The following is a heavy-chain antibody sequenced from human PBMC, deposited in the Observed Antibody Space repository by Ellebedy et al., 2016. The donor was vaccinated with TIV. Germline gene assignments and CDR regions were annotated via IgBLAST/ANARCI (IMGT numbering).Heavy chain of an antibody. Sequence: MPSETLSLTCTVSGGSISNSDYYWNWIRPPPGKGLEWIGSIYYSGSSYYNPSLKSRVTVSVDTSKNQFYLNLSSVTAANPAVYYCARDPALPRGRFDTWGQGTLVTVSS. CDR1: GGSISNSDYY. V-gene: IGHV4-39*07. CDR2: IYYSGSS. J-gene: IGHJ5*02. CDR3: ARDPALPRGRFDT.